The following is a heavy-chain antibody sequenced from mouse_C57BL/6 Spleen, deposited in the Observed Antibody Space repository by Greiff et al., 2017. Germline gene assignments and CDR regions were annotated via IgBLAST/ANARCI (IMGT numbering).Heavy chain of an antibody. CDR1: GFTFSSYA. D-gene: IGHD1-1*01. V-gene: IGHV5-4*01. J-gene: IGHJ2*01. CDR2: ISDGGSYT. Sequence: EVKLMESGGGLVKPGGSLKLSCAASGFTFSSYAMSWVRQTPEKRLEWVATISDGGSYTYYPDNVKGRFTISRDNAKNHLYLQMSHLKSEDTAMYYCARDRATVVEEGYFDYWGQGTTLTVSS. CDR3: ARDRATVVEEGYFDY.